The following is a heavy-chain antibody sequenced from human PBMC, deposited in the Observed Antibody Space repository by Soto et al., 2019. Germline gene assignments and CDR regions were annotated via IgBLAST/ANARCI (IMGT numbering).Heavy chain of an antibody. CDR3: ASSNGWPIGNWFDP. Sequence: ASVKVSCKASDYTFTSYGISWVRQAPGQGLEWMGWISAYNGNTNYAQKLQGRVTMTTDTSTSTAYMELRSLRSDDTAVYYCASSNGWPIGNWFDPWGQGTLVTVSS. V-gene: IGHV1-18*01. J-gene: IGHJ5*02. D-gene: IGHD6-19*01. CDR1: DYTFTSYG. CDR2: ISAYNGNT.